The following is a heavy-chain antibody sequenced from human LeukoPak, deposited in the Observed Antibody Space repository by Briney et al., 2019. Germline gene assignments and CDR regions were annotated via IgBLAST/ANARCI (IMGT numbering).Heavy chain of an antibody. CDR2: IYYSGST. CDR1: GGSISSSSYY. V-gene: IGHV4-31*03. Sequence: PSETLSLTCTVSGGSISSSSYYWSWIRQHLGKGLEWIGYIYYSGSTYYNPSLKSRVTISVDTSKNQFSLKLSSVTAADTAVYYCARASLEYYYYYGMDVWGQGTTVTVSS. J-gene: IGHJ6*02. D-gene: IGHD1-1*01. CDR3: ARASLEYYYYYGMDV.